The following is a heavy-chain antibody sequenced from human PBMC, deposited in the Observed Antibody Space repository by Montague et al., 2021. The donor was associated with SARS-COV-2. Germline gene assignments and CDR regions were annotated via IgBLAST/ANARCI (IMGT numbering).Heavy chain of an antibody. CDR2: IYYTGNT. Sequence: SETLSLTCTVSGGSISSTDHFWGWIRQPPGKGLEWIGSIYYTGNTFYTPSLKSRVTLSVDTSKNEFSLKLSSVTATDTAVYYCVRNEEGYVYFDLWGRGTLVTVSS. CDR1: GGSISSTDHF. CDR3: VRNEEGYVYFDL. D-gene: IGHD1-1*01. V-gene: IGHV4-39*01. J-gene: IGHJ2*01.